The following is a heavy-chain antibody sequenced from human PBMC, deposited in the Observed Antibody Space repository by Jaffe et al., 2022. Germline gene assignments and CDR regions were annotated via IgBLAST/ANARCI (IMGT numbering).Heavy chain of an antibody. CDR1: GFTFSNYA. Sequence: VQLLESGGGLVQPGGSLRLSCAASGFTFSNYAMSWVRQAPGKGLEWVSAISGSGADTYYADSVKGRFTISRDNSKNTLYLQVNSLRAEDTAVFYCAKAGRYCGATKCHSYTNWLDPWGQGTLVTVSS. V-gene: IGHV3-23*01. J-gene: IGHJ5*02. CDR3: AKAGRYCGATKCHSYTNWLDP. D-gene: IGHD2-21*01. CDR2: ISGSGADT.